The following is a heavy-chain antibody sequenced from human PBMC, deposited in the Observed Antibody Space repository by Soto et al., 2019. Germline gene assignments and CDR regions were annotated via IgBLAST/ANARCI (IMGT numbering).Heavy chain of an antibody. Sequence: GASVKVSCKAPGGTFSSYTISWVRQAPGQGLEWMGRVIPILGIANYAQKFQGRVTITADKSTSTAYMELSSLRSEDTAVYYCARKDTYCSSTSCYVWGQGTLVTVSS. CDR3: ARKDTYCSSTSCYV. D-gene: IGHD2-2*01. CDR1: GGTFSSYT. J-gene: IGHJ4*02. V-gene: IGHV1-69*02. CDR2: VIPILGIA.